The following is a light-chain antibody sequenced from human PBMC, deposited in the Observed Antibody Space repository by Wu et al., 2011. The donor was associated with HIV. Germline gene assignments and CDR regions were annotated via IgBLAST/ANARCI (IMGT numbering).Light chain of an antibody. V-gene: IGKV3-11*01. Sequence: ATLSCRASQGVSGYLAWYQQKPGQAPRLLIYDASNRATGVPGRFSGSGSGTDFTLTISSLEPEDFAVYYCQQRSNWPPITFGQGTRLEIK. J-gene: IGKJ5*01. CDR2: DAS. CDR3: QQRSNWPPIT. CDR1: QGVSGY.